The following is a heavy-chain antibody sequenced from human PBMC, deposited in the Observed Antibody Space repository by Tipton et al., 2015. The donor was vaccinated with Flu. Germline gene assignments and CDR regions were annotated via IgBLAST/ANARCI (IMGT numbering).Heavy chain of an antibody. CDR2: ISSSGSTI. D-gene: IGHD6-25*01. J-gene: IGHJ5*02. CDR1: GFTFSSYE. V-gene: IGHV3-48*03. CDR3: ARVAVRSGMGFDP. Sequence: QLVQSGGGLVQPGGSLRLSCAASGFTFSSYEMNWVRQAPGKGLEWVSYISSSGSTIYYADSVKGRFTISRDNAKNSLYLQMNSLRAEDTAVYYCARVAVRSGMGFDPWGQGTLVTVSS.